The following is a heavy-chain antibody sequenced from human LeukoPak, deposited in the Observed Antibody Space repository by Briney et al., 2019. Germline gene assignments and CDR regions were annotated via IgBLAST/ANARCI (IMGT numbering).Heavy chain of an antibody. V-gene: IGHV3-23*01. CDR1: GFTFSSYD. CDR2: MSAYNDRT. Sequence: GGSLRLSCAASGFTFSSYDMSWVRQTPGKGLEWVATMSAYNDRTHYADSVRGRFTVSRDNSKNTLSLQMNSLREDDTAVYYCAQELSDIFVVRTDSWGQGTLVTVSS. J-gene: IGHJ4*02. D-gene: IGHD3-9*01. CDR3: AQELSDIFVVRTDS.